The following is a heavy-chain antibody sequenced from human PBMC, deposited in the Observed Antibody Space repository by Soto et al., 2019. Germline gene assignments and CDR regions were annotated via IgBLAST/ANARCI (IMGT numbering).Heavy chain of an antibody. CDR3: ARARGYSYADDAFDI. D-gene: IGHD5-18*01. V-gene: IGHV4-30-2*01. J-gene: IGHJ3*02. Sequence: SETLSLTCTVSGGSISSGGYYWSWIRQPPGKGLEWIGYIYHSGSTYYNPSLKSRVTISVDRSKNQFSLKLSSVTAADTAVYYCARARGYSYADDAFDIWGQGTMVTVSS. CDR2: IYHSGST. CDR1: GGSISSGGYY.